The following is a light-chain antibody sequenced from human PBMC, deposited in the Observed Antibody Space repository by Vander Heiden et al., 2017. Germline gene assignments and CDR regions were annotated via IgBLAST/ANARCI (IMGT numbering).Light chain of an antibody. V-gene: IGLV1-47*01. J-gene: IGLJ2*01. CDR1: SSNIGSNY. Sequence: TISCSGSSSNIGSNYVYWYQQLPGTAPKLLIYRNNQRPSGVPDRFSGSKSGTSASLAISGLRSEDEADYDGAAWDDSLSGGVFGGGTKLTVL. CDR3: AAWDDSLSGGV. CDR2: RNN.